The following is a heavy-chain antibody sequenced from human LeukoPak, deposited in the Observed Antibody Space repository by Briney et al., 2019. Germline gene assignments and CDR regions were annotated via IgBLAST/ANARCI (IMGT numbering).Heavy chain of an antibody. CDR2: INHSGST. CDR1: GGSFSGYY. Sequence: PSETLSLTCAVHGGSFSGYYWSWIRQPPGKGLEWIGEINHSGSTNYNPSLKSRVTISVDTSKNQFSLKLSSVTAADTAVYYCARASPFKSVDYWGQGTLVTVSS. V-gene: IGHV4-34*01. CDR3: ARASPFKSVDY. J-gene: IGHJ4*02. D-gene: IGHD3-3*02.